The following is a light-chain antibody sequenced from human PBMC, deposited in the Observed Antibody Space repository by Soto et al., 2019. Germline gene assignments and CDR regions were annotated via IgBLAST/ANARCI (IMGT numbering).Light chain of an antibody. V-gene: IGKV4-1*01. CDR3: QQYYTTWT. Sequence: DIVMTQSPDSLAVSLGERATINCKSSQSVLYSSNNKNYLAWYQQKPGQPPKLLIYWASTRESGVPDRFSGSGSGTDFALTISSLQAEDVAVYYVQQYYTTWTFGQGTKVEIK. CDR2: WAS. J-gene: IGKJ1*01. CDR1: QSVLYSSNNKNY.